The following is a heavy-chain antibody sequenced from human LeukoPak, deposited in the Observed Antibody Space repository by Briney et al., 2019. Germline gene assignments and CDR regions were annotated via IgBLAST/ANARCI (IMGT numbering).Heavy chain of an antibody. CDR1: GFTFSSYA. CDR3: ARLGYCSGGSCYGWAFDI. V-gene: IGHV3-30*04. Sequence: PGGSLRLSCAASGFTFSSYAMHWVRQAPGKGLEWVAVISYDGSNKYYADSVKGRFTISRDNSKNTLYLQMNSLRAEDTAVYYCARLGYCSGGSCYGWAFDIWGQGTMVTVSS. CDR2: ISYDGSNK. J-gene: IGHJ3*02. D-gene: IGHD2-15*01.